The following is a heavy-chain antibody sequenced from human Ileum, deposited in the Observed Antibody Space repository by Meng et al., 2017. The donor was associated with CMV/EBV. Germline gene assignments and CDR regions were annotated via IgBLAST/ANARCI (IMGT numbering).Heavy chain of an antibody. CDR3: ARLRYYYGMDV. Sequence: GSLRLSCAASGFTFSSYSMHWVRQPPGKGLEWIGSIYYSGSTYYNPSLKSRVTLSVDTSKNQFSLKLSSVTAADTALYYCARLRYYYGMDVWGQGNTV. D-gene: IGHD4-17*01. CDR2: IYYSGST. V-gene: IGHV4-39*01. J-gene: IGHJ6*02. CDR1: GFTFSSYSMH.